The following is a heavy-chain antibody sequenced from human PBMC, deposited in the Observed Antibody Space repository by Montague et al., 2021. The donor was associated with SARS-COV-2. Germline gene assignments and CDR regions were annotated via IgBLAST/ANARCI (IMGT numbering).Heavy chain of an antibody. Sequence: TLSLTCSVSGGPISRSSYYWTWIRQPAGKGLEWIGRLYTSGSTTYNPSLKSRVTISVDTSKNQFSLKLSSVTAADTAVYYCATITLGYCTNGVCQPPDYWGQGTLVTVSS. CDR3: ATITLGYCTNGVCQPPDY. CDR1: GGPISRSSYY. D-gene: IGHD2-8*01. V-gene: IGHV4-61*02. J-gene: IGHJ4*02. CDR2: LYTSGST.